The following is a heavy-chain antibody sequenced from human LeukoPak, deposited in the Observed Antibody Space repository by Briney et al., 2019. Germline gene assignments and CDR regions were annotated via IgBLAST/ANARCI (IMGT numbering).Heavy chain of an antibody. Sequence: SETLSLTCTVSGYSISSGYYWGWIRQPPGKGLEWIGSIYYSGSTYYNPSLKSRVTISVDTSKNQFSLKLSSVTAADTAVYYCARHGSGWTLDYWGQGTLVTVSS. V-gene: IGHV4-38-2*02. J-gene: IGHJ4*02. CDR2: IYYSGST. CDR1: GYSISSGYY. CDR3: ARHGSGWTLDY. D-gene: IGHD6-19*01.